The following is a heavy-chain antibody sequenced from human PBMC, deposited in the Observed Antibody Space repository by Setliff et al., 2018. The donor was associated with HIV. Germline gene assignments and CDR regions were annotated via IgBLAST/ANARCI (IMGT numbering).Heavy chain of an antibody. CDR1: GFTFSSYG. Sequence: GGSLRLSCAASGFTFSSYGMHWVRQAPGKGLEWVAVIWYDGSNKYYADSVKGRFTISRDNSKNTLYLQMNSLRAEDTAVYYCAKGGYYDFWSGYYTDDAFDIWGQGTMVTVSS. D-gene: IGHD3-3*01. J-gene: IGHJ3*02. CDR3: AKGGYYDFWSGYYTDDAFDI. V-gene: IGHV3-33*06. CDR2: IWYDGSNK.